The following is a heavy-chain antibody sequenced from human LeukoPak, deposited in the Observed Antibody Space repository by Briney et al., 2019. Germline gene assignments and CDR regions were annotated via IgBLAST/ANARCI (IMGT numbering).Heavy chain of an antibody. J-gene: IGHJ6*03. CDR2: MNPNSGNT. CDR1: GYTFTSDD. D-gene: IGHD1-26*01. V-gene: IGHV1-8*03. CDR3: ARGTRLSGGSYGYYYYYMDV. Sequence: ASVKVSCKASGYTFTSDDINWVRQATGQGLEWMGWMNPNSGNTGYAQRFQGRVTITRNTSISTAYMELSSLRSEDTAVYYCARGTRLSGGSYGYYYYYMDVWGKGTTVTVSS.